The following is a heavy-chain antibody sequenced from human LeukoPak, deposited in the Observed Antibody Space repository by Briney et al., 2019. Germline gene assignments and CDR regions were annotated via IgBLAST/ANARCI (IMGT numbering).Heavy chain of an antibody. CDR3: ARAWTYCSGGSCYTGGVDY. D-gene: IGHD2-15*01. V-gene: IGHV3-74*01. J-gene: IGHJ4*02. CDR2: INSDGSST. CDR1: GFTFSSYW. Sequence: GGSLRLSCGASGFTFSSYWMHWVRQAPGKGLVWVSRINSDGSSTSYADSVKGRFTISRDNAKNSLYLQMNSLRVEDTAVYYCARAWTYCSGGSCYTGGVDYWGQGTLVTVSS.